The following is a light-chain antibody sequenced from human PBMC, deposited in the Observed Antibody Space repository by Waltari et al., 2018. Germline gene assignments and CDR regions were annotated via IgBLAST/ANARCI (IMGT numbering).Light chain of an antibody. CDR3: QQYRTYVT. Sequence: DIQMTQSPSTLSASVGDRVTITCRAGQSISIWLAWYQQKPGRAPELLIYRASYLESGVPSRFSGSGSGTECTLTISSLQPDECATYYCQQYRTYVTFGQGTKLEIK. CDR1: QSISIW. CDR2: RAS. J-gene: IGKJ2*01. V-gene: IGKV1-5*03.